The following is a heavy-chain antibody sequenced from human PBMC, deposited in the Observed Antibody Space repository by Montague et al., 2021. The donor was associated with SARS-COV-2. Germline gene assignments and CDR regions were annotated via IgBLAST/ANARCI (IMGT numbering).Heavy chain of an antibody. CDR2: IPYTGST. CDR3: ARQYYYDNNGFPDYDY. V-gene: IGHV4-39*01. J-gene: IGHJ4*02. D-gene: IGHD3-22*01. Sequence: SETLSLTCTVSGGSISSSSHYWGWLRQPPGRGLQWIGSIPYTGSTYYNPSLKSRVTISRDTSKNQFSLKLSSVTAADTAVYYCARQYYYDNNGFPDYDYWGRGTLVTVSS. CDR1: GGSISSSSHY.